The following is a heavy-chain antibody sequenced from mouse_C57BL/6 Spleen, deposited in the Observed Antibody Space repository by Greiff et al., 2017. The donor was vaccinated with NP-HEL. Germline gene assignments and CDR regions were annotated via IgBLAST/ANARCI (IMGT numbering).Heavy chain of an antibody. V-gene: IGHV1-50*01. Sequence: QVQLQQPGAELVKPGASVKLSCKASGYTFTSYWMQWVKQRPGQGLEWIGEIDPSDSYTNYNQKFKGKATLTVDTSSSTAYMQLSSLTSEDSAVYYCARSGGLRRGGFDYWGQGTTLTVSS. J-gene: IGHJ2*01. CDR1: GYTFTSYW. CDR3: ARSGGLRRGGFDY. CDR2: IDPSDSYT. D-gene: IGHD2-4*01.